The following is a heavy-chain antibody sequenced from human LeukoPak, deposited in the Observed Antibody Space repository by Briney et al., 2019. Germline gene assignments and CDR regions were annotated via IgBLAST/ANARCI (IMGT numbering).Heavy chain of an antibody. V-gene: IGHV3-74*01. D-gene: IGHD3-16*01. Sequence: HPGGSLRLSCSASGFTLSSFWMHWVRQAPGKGLGWVSRINPAGSVTNHADSVRGRFTTSRDPATNTLYLEMNRLRAEDTAVYYCSRDFVGAEDYWGQGTLVTVSS. CDR3: SRDFVGAEDY. CDR1: GFTLSSFW. J-gene: IGHJ4*02. CDR2: INPAGSVT.